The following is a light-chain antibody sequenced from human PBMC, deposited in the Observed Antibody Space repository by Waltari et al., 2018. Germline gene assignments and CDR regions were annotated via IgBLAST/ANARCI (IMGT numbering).Light chain of an antibody. CDR3: ATWDSSLSAWV. CDR1: SSNIGNNY. CDR2: EYT. V-gene: IGLV1-51*02. J-gene: IGLJ3*02. Sequence: QSVLTQPPSVSAAPGQKVTISCSGSSSNIGNNYVSWFQHVSGTAPKLLVYEYTKRPSGLPVRFSGSKSGTSATLGSTGLQTGDEAHYYCATWDSSLSAWVFGGGTKLTVL.